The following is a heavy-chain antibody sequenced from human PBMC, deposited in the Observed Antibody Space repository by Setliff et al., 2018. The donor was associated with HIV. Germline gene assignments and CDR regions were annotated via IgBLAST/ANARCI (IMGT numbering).Heavy chain of an antibody. D-gene: IGHD3-16*01. J-gene: IGHJ6*03. CDR2: IKSKADGGTT. V-gene: IGHV3-15*07. Sequence: GGSLRLSCAASGFTFTNAWMNWVRQAPGKGLEWVGRIKSKADGGTTDYAAPVKGRFTISRDDSKNTLYLQMNSLRAEDTAVYYCARDGGGPGDYYYYYMDVWAKGTTVTVSS. CDR3: ARDGGGPGDYYYYYMDV. CDR1: GFTFTNAW.